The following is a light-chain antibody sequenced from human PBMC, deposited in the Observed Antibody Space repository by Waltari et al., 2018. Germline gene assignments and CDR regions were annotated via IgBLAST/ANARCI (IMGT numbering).Light chain of an antibody. Sequence: QSALTQPASVSGSPGQSITISCTGTNSDIGNYNLVSWYQQYPGKAPKLVIYEDSHRPSGVFHRFSGSKSGNTASLTISGLQADDESDFHCSSFATSGIWVFGGGTRLTVL. CDR2: EDS. J-gene: IGLJ3*02. CDR3: SSFATSGIWV. CDR1: NSDIGNYNL. V-gene: IGLV2-23*01.